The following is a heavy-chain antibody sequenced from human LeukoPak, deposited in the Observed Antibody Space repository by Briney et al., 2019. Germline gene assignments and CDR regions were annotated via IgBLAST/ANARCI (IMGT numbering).Heavy chain of an antibody. CDR1: GFTVNNAW. J-gene: IGHJ4*02. CDR2: IKSKTDGGTT. D-gene: IGHD3-10*01. CDR3: SSLAMIRGVMPFDY. V-gene: IGHV3-15*01. Sequence: PGGSLRLSCAASGFTVNNAWMSWVRQAPGKGLEWVGRIKSKTDGGTTDYAAPVKGRFTISRDDSKNTLYLQMNSLKSEDTAVYYCSSLAMIRGVMPFDYWGQGTLVTVSS.